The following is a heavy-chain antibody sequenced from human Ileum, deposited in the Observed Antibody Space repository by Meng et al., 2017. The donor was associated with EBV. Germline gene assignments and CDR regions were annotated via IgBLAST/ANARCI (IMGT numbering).Heavy chain of an antibody. CDR2: ILHAGVT. Sequence: VECDASDPRLVRPSGPLSLTCSVSDDSTIRSNWLRWVRQHPGKGLEWIGEILHAGVTNYNPSLKSRVSMSVDRSRIQASLNLNSVTAADTAIYYCARGEDYTWDVWGQGILVTVSS. CDR1: DDSTIRSNW. J-gene: IGHJ4*02. D-gene: IGHD3-16*01. V-gene: IGHV4-4*02. CDR3: ARGEDYTWDV.